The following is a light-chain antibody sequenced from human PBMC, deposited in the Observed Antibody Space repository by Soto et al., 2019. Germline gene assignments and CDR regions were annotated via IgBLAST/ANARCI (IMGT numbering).Light chain of an antibody. V-gene: IGKV2-28*01. Sequence: DIVMTQSPLYLPVTPGEPASISCRSSQSLLHSDGYNYLDWYLQKPGQSPQLLIYLGSNRASGVPDRFSGSGSGTDCTLKISIVEAEDVGVYYCMQALQTPLFTFGPGTKVDLK. CDR1: QSLLHSDGYNY. J-gene: IGKJ3*01. CDR3: MQALQTPLFT. CDR2: LGS.